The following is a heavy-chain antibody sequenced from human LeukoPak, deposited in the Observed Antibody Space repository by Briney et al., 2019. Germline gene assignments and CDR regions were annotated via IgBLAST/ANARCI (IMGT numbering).Heavy chain of an antibody. D-gene: IGHD1-1*01. V-gene: IGHV5-51*01. CDR2: IDPGDSKI. CDR3: ARRTDYYYYMDV. CDR1: GYPFSNYW. J-gene: IGHJ6*03. Sequence: GESLKISCKGSGYPFSNYWIGWVRQMPGKGLEWMGLIDPGDSKIRYSPFFQGQVTISADKSISTAYLQWSSLKASDTAMYYCARRTDYYYYMDVWGKGTTVTVSS.